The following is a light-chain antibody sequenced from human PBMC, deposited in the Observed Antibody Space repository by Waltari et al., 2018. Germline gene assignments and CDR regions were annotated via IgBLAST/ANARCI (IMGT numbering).Light chain of an antibody. CDR2: LGS. Sequence: DTVRTQSPLSLPVTPGEPASVSCRSSQSRRHSNGHNYVDWYLQKPGPSPQLLIYLGSNGASGVRARFSGSRSGTDFTLRISRVEAEDVGVYYCMKGLHSPALYTFGQGTKLAIK. CDR1: QSRRHSNGHNY. V-gene: IGKV2-28*01. CDR3: MKGLHSPALYT. J-gene: IGKJ2*01.